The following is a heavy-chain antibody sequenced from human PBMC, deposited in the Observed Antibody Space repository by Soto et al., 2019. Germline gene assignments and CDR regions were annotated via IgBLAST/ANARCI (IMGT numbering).Heavy chain of an antibody. V-gene: IGHV1-2*04. CDR2: INPNSGGT. CDR3: ARYGSYYGLDYYYGMDV. D-gene: IGHD1-26*01. Sequence: ASVKVSCKASGYTFTSYYMHWVRQAPGQGLEWMGWINPNSGGTNYAQKFQGWVTMTRDTSISTAYMELSRLRSDDTAVYYCARYGSYYGLDYYYGMDVWGQGTTVTVSS. J-gene: IGHJ6*02. CDR1: GYTFTSYY.